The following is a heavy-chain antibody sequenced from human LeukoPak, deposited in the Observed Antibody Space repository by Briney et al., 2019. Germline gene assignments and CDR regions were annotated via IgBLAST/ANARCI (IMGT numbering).Heavy chain of an antibody. CDR2: IWYDGSNR. V-gene: IGHV3-33*01. D-gene: IGHD6-13*01. CDR3: ARDGAAAGPEIYQYYYMDV. Sequence: GGSLRLSCAASGFTFSSYDMHWVRQAPGKGLEWIAFIWYDGSNRYYADSVTGRFIISRGNSKNTVYLQMNSLRAEDTAVYYCARDGAAAGPEIYQYYYMDVWGKGTTVTVSS. J-gene: IGHJ6*03. CDR1: GFTFSSYD.